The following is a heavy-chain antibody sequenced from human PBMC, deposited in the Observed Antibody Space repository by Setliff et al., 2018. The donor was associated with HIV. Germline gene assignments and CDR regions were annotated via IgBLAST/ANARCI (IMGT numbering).Heavy chain of an antibody. V-gene: IGHV4-34*01. J-gene: IGHJ6*03. D-gene: IGHD3-10*01. CDR1: GGSFSGYY. Sequence: PSETLSLTCAVDGGSFSGYYWFWIRQPPGKGLEWIGEIKHSGSTNYNPSLKSRVTISVDTSKNQFSLKLSSVTAADTAVYYCARGPRYGSGNYYYYYYYMDVWGKGTTVT. CDR2: IKHSGST. CDR3: ARGPRYGSGNYYYYYYYMDV.